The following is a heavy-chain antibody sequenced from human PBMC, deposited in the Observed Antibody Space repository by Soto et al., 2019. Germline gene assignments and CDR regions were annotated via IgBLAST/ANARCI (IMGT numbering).Heavy chain of an antibody. V-gene: IGHV3-30-3*01. Sequence: QVQLVESGGGVVQPGRSLRLSCAASGFTFSSYAMHWVRQAPGKGLEWVAVISYDGSNKYYADSVRGRFTISRDNSKNRLYLQMSRLRAEDTAVYYCARDPRVVVIYGMDVWGQGTTVTGSS. CDR1: GFTFSSYA. D-gene: IGHD2-2*01. CDR2: ISYDGSNK. CDR3: ARDPRVVVIYGMDV. J-gene: IGHJ6*02.